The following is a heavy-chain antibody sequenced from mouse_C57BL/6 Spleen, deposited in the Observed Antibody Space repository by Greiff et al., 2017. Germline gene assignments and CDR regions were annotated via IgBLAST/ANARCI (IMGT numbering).Heavy chain of an antibody. J-gene: IGHJ2*01. CDR2: IDPSDSYT. D-gene: IGHD1-1*01. CDR3: ARRNYCGSSYYFDY. V-gene: IGHV1-69*01. Sequence: VQLQQPGAELVMPGASVKLSCKASGYTFTSYWMHWVKQRPGQGLAWIGEIDPSDSYTNYNQKFKGKSTLTVDKSSSTAYMQLSSLTSEDSAVYYCARRNYCGSSYYFDYWGQGTTLTVAS. CDR1: GYTFTSYW.